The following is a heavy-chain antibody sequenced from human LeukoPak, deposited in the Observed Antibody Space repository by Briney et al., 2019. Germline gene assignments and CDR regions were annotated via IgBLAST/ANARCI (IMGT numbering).Heavy chain of an antibody. J-gene: IGHJ4*02. Sequence: GGSLRLSCAASGFTFSNYWMHWVRQAPGKGLVWVSRIKSDGSSTIYADSVKGRFTISRDNAKDTLYLQMNSLRADDTAVYYCARGPDCSGGSCYPGRFDYWGQGTLVTVSS. CDR3: ARGPDCSGGSCYPGRFDY. D-gene: IGHD2-15*01. V-gene: IGHV3-74*01. CDR2: IKSDGSST. CDR1: GFTFSNYW.